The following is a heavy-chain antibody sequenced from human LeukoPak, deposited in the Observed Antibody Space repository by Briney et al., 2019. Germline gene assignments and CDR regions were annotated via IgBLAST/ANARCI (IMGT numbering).Heavy chain of an antibody. V-gene: IGHV1-2*02. J-gene: IGHJ4*02. CDR1: GYTFTGYY. Sequence: ASVKVSCKASGYTFTGYYIRWVRQAPGQGLEWMGWINPDTGVTKYAQKFQGNITMTRDTPISTAYMELSRLRPDDTAVYYCARQSRTHCNYFDPWGQGTLVTVSS. D-gene: IGHD2-15*01. CDR2: INPDTGVT. CDR3: ARQSRTHCNYFDP.